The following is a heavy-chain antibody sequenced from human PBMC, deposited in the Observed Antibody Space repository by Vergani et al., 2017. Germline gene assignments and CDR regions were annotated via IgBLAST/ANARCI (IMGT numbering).Heavy chain of an antibody. CDR3: ARAVTFPYNWFDP. J-gene: IGHJ5*02. CDR2: INSDGSST. Sequence: EVQLVESGGGLVQPGGSLRLSCAASGFTFSSYWMHWVRQAPGKGLVWVSRINSDGSSTSYADSVKGRFTISRDNAKNTLYLQMNSLRAADTAVYYCARAVTFPYNWFDPWGQGTLVTVSS. CDR1: GFTFSSYW. D-gene: IGHD4-17*01. V-gene: IGHV3-74*01.